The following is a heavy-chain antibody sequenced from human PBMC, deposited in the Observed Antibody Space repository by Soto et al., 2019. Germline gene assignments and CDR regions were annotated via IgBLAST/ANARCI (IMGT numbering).Heavy chain of an antibody. Sequence: QVQLVESGGGVVQPGRSLRLSCAASGFTFSSYGMHWVRQAPGKGLEWVAVIWYDGSNKYYADSVKGRFTISRDNSKNPLYLQMNSLRAEDTAVYYCARDPRLNYYDSSGYHELDYWGQGTLVTVSS. J-gene: IGHJ4*02. CDR1: GFTFSSYG. V-gene: IGHV3-33*01. CDR2: IWYDGSNK. D-gene: IGHD3-22*01. CDR3: ARDPRLNYYDSSGYHELDY.